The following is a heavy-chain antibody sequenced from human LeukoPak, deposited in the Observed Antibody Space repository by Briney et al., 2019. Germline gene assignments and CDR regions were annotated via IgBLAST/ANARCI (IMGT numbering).Heavy chain of an antibody. CDR1: GYTFTSYG. J-gene: IGHJ4*02. Sequence: GASVKVSCKASGYTFTSYGISWVRQAPGQGLEWMGWIGPYNGNTNYAHKLQGRVTMTTDTSTSTAYMELRSLTSGDTAVYYCARSGSVGATTGDFDYWGQGTLVTVSS. V-gene: IGHV1-18*01. CDR3: ARSGSVGATTGDFDY. CDR2: IGPYNGNT. D-gene: IGHD1-26*01.